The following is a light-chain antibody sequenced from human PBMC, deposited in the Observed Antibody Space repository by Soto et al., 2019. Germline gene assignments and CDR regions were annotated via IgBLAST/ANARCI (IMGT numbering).Light chain of an antibody. CDR3: QQSYSTPPT. V-gene: IGKV1-39*01. Sequence: DIQVTQSTSCLSASVGDRVTITCRASQSISSYLNWYQQKPGKAPKLLIYAASSLQSGVPSRFSGSGSGTDFTLTISSLQPQDFATYYCQQSYSTPPTFGQGTRLEIK. CDR2: AAS. CDR1: QSISSY. J-gene: IGKJ5*01.